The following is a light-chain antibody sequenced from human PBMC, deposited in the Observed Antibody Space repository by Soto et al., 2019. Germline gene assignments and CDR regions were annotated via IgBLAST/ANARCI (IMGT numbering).Light chain of an antibody. CDR1: QIISTY. V-gene: IGKV1-39*01. Sequence: DIQMTQSPSSLSASVGDRVTISCRASQIISTYLNWYQQKPGTAPRLLISRASSVKSGVPPRFSGSGSGRDFTLTISSLRPEDIATYFCQQSYTSPPWTFXQGTKADIK. CDR2: RAS. J-gene: IGKJ1*01. CDR3: QQSYTSPPWT.